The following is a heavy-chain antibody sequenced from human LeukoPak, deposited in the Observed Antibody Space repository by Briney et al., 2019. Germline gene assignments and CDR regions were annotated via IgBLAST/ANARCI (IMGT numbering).Heavy chain of an antibody. V-gene: IGHV3-23*01. CDR1: GFSFNGYA. CDR3: AKDYYGSGSYLGYYYYYGMDV. D-gene: IGHD3-10*01. CDR2: ISGGGGTT. Sequence: GGSLRLSCAASGFSFNGYAMTWVRQAPGKGLEWVSTISGGGGTTYYADSVKGRFTISRDNSKSTLYLQMNSLRAEDTAVYYCAKDYYGSGSYLGYYYYYGMDVWGQGTTVTVSS. J-gene: IGHJ6*02.